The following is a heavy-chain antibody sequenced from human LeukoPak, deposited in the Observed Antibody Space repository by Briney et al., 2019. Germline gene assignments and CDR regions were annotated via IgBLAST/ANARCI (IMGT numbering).Heavy chain of an antibody. V-gene: IGHV1-69*05. CDR3: ASSPAVPGVDFDY. Sequence: ASVKVSCKASAGTFSSYAISWVRQAPGQGLEWMGGIIPIFGTANYAQRFQGRVTITTDESTSTAYMELSSLRSEDTAVYYCASSPAVPGVDFDYWGQGTLVTVSS. CDR2: IIPIFGTA. CDR1: AGTFSSYA. J-gene: IGHJ4*02. D-gene: IGHD2-21*01.